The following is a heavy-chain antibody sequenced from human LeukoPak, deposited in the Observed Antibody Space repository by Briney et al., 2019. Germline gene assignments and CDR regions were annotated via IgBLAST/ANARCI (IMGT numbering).Heavy chain of an antibody. CDR2: MKQDESEK. CDR1: GFTFGGYW. CDR3: GSGIGAESSVSIEY. J-gene: IGHJ4*02. Sequence: GGSLRLSCAASGFTFGGYWMTWVRQSPGKGLEWVANMKQDESEKHYVDSVKGRFTISRNNAQNSLYLQMNSLRAEDTAVYCCGSGIGAESSVSIEYWGQGALVTVSS. D-gene: IGHD6-13*01. V-gene: IGHV3-7*01.